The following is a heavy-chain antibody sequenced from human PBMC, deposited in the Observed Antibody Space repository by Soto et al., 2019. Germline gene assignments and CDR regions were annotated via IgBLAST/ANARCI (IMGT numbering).Heavy chain of an antibody. Sequence: GGSLRLSCAASGFTFSSYGMHWVRQAPGKGLEWVAVISYDGSNKYYADSVKGRFTISRDNSKNTLYLQMNSLRAEDTAVYYCAKELLWFGEVYYGMDVWGQGTTVTVSS. J-gene: IGHJ6*02. V-gene: IGHV3-30*18. CDR2: ISYDGSNK. CDR1: GFTFSSYG. D-gene: IGHD3-10*01. CDR3: AKELLWFGEVYYGMDV.